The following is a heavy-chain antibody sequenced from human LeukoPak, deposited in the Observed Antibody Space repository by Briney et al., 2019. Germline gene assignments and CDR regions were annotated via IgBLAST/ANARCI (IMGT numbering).Heavy chain of an antibody. Sequence: ASVKVSCKASGYTFTNYDINWVRQAPGQGLEWMAWMNPNSGNTGYAQRFQGRVTMTRNTSISTAYMELSSLRSEDTAVYYCARGQKTTEQQLGYWGQGTLVTASS. CDR2: MNPNSGNT. CDR3: ARGQKTTEQQLGY. V-gene: IGHV1-8*02. J-gene: IGHJ4*02. D-gene: IGHD6-13*01. CDR1: GYTFTNYD.